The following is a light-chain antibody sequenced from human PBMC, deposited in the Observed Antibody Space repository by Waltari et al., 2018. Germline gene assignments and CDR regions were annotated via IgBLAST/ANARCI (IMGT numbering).Light chain of an antibody. J-gene: IGKJ1*01. Sequence: TQSPDTLSVSPGERAPLSCSASHNDGSNLAWYQQKPGQFPRLLISGASTRATGVPARFSGSGSGTEFTLTISSLQSEDFAVYYCQQYNNFPPAFGQGTKV. V-gene: IGKV3D-15*01. CDR3: QQYNNFPPA. CDR1: HNDGSN. CDR2: GAS.